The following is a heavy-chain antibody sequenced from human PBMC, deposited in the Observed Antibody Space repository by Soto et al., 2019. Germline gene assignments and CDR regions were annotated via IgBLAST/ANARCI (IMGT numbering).Heavy chain of an antibody. CDR3: ARAWTYARC. D-gene: IGHD1-7*01. CDR1: GFTFNTFS. Sequence: EVQLVESGGGLGQPGGSLRLSCVASGFTFNTFSMGWVRQAPGKGLEWVANIKEDGNEENYLDSVKGRFTISRDNARNSLSLQMNSLRAEDTAIYYCARAWTYARCWGRGTLVTVSS. V-gene: IGHV3-7*04. CDR2: IKEDGNEE. J-gene: IGHJ4*02.